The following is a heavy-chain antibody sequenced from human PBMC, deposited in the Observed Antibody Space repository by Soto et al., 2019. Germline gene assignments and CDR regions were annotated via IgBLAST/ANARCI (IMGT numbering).Heavy chain of an antibody. J-gene: IGHJ6*02. CDR3: ARDVETTKANYYYYGMDV. Sequence: QEQLVESGGGVVQPGRSLRLSRAASGFSFSSYAMHWVRQAPGKGLEWVALIWHDGSTTSYADSAKGRFTISRDNSKNTHYLQMNNLRAEDTAVYYCARDVETTKANYYYYGMDVWGRGTPVTVSS. V-gene: IGHV3-33*01. D-gene: IGHD5-18*01. CDR1: GFSFSSYA. CDR2: IWHDGSTT.